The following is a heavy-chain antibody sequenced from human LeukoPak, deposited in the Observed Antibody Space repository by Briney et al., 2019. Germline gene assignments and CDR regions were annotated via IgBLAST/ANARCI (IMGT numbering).Heavy chain of an antibody. CDR2: IYTSGST. D-gene: IGHD6-13*01. J-gene: IGHJ6*02. CDR3: ARELIAAAGTTNYYYGTDV. V-gene: IGHV4-4*07. CDR1: GGSISSYY. Sequence: NPSETLSLTCSVSGGSISSYYWSWIRQPAGKGLEWIGRIYTSGSTNYNPSLKSRVTMSVDTSKNQFSLKLSSVTAADTAVYYCARELIAAAGTTNYYYGTDVWGQGTTVTVSS.